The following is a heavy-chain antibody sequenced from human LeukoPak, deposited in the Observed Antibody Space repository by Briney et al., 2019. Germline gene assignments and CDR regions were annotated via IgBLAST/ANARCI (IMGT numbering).Heavy chain of an antibody. Sequence: SETLSLTCAVYGGSFSDYYWSWIRQPPGKGLEWIGEINHSGSTNYKPSLRSRVTMSVDTSKNQFSLKLSSVTAADTAIYYCATYRQVLLPFESWGQGTLVTVSS. V-gene: IGHV4-34*10. CDR1: GGSFSDYY. D-gene: IGHD5-18*01. CDR2: INHSGST. CDR3: ATYRQVLLPFES. J-gene: IGHJ4*02.